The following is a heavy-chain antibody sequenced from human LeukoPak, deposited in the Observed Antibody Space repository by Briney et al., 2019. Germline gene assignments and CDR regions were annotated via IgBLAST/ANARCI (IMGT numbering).Heavy chain of an antibody. V-gene: IGHV4-38-2*02. CDR3: AIKTRANRPLGSWFDP. CDR1: GYSIGNGYY. CDR2: IYHSGNT. D-gene: IGHD3-16*01. J-gene: IGHJ5*02. Sequence: PSETLSLTCTVSGYSIGNGYYWGWIRQPPGKGLEWIGSIYHSGNTFYNPSLKSRVTISVDTSKNQFSLNLASVTAADTAVYYCAIKTRANRPLGSWFDPWGQGNPGHRLL.